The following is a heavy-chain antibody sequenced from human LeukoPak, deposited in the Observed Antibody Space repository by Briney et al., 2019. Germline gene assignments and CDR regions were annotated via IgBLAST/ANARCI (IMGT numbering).Heavy chain of an antibody. J-gene: IGHJ4*02. CDR1: GFIFSTYW. CDR2: IKEDGSQK. CDR3: ARDIGSGGYYYFDY. Sequence: PGGSLRLSCAASGFIFSTYWMSWVRQAPGKGLEWVANIKEDGSQKYYVDSVKGRFTFSRDNAKNSLYLQMNSLRAEDTAVYYCARDIGSGGYYYFDYWGQGTLVTVSS. V-gene: IGHV3-7*01. D-gene: IGHD6-19*01.